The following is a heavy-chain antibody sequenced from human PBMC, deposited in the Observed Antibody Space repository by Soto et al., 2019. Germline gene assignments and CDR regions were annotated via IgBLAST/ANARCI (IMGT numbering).Heavy chain of an antibody. D-gene: IGHD2-2*01. CDR3: AKDIVVVPAAEPSDY. V-gene: IGHV3-23*01. J-gene: IGHJ4*02. CDR1: GFTFSSYA. Sequence: GGSLRLSCAASGFTFSSYAMSWVRQAPGKGLEWVSAISGSGGSTYYADSVKGRFTISRDNSKNTLYLQMNSLRAEDTAVYYCAKDIVVVPAAEPSDYWGQGTLVTVSS. CDR2: ISGSGGST.